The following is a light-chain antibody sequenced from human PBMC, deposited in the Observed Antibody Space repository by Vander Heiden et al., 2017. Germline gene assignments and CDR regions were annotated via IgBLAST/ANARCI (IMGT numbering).Light chain of an antibody. Sequence: QSALTQPASLSGSPGQSITLSCTGTSSDIGGYNLVSWYQQHPGKAPKLMIYDVITRPSGVSHRFSGSKSGNSASLTISGLLPEDEADYYCSSYTTSSIYVFGAGTKLTVL. CDR3: SSYTTSSIYV. CDR2: DVI. V-gene: IGLV2-14*03. CDR1: SSDIGGYNL. J-gene: IGLJ1*01.